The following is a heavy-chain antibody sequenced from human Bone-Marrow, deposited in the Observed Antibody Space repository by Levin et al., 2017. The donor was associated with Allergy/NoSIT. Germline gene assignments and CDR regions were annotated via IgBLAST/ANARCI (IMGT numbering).Heavy chain of an antibody. V-gene: IGHV1-8*01. CDR3: AYEATGFDC. CDR2: MNPNTGNT. D-gene: IGHD3-16*01. CDR1: GYTFTSYD. Sequence: ASVKVSCKASGYTFTSYDINWVRQATGQGLEWMGWMNPNTGNTGYARKFQGRVTMTRNTSISTAYMELSSLTSEDTAVYYCAYEATGFDCWGQGTLVTVSS. J-gene: IGHJ4*02.